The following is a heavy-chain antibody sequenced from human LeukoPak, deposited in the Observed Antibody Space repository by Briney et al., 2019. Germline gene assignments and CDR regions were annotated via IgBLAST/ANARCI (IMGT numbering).Heavy chain of an antibody. D-gene: IGHD1-26*01. CDR3: ARDLGGATTWPFDY. CDR2: IQYDGNTI. Sequence: GGSLRLSCVASGFTYSHNGMHWVRQAPGKGLEWVAFIQYDGNTIFYADSVKGRFTISRDNSKNTLYLQMNSLRAEDTAVYYCARDLGGATTWPFDYWGQGTLVTVSS. J-gene: IGHJ4*02. CDR1: GFTYSHNG. V-gene: IGHV3-30*02.